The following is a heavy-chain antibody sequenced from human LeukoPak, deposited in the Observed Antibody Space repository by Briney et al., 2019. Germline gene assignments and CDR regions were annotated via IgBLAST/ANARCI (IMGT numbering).Heavy chain of an antibody. CDR2: IIPIFGTA. J-gene: IGHJ4*02. V-gene: IGHV1-69*13. Sequence: SVKVSCKASGGTISRYAISWVRQAPGQGLEWMGGIIPIFGTANYAQKFQGRVTITADESTSTAYMELSSLRSEDAAVYYCARGHPVVVAATPGSGDYFDYWGQGTLVTVSS. D-gene: IGHD2-15*01. CDR1: GGTISRYA. CDR3: ARGHPVVVAATPGSGDYFDY.